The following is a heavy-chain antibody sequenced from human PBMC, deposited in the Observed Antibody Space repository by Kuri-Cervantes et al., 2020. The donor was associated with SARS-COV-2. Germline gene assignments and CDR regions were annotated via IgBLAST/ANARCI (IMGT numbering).Heavy chain of an antibody. CDR3: ARSSSSSVYYYYYMDV. Sequence: ASVKVSCKVSGYTLTELSMHWVRQAPGKGLEWMGGFDPEDGETIYARKFQGRVTMTEDTSTDTAYMELSSLRSEDTAVYYCARSSSSSVYYYYYMDVWGKGTTVTVSS. D-gene: IGHD6-6*01. V-gene: IGHV1-24*01. J-gene: IGHJ6*03. CDR2: FDPEDGET. CDR1: GYTLTELS.